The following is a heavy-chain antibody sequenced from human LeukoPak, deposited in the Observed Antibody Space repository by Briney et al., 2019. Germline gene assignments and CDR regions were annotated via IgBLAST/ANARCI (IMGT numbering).Heavy chain of an antibody. CDR3: ARVRVGVYRYMDV. D-gene: IGHD6-13*01. Sequence: GGSLRLSCAASGFTFSSYEMNWVRQAPGKVLEWISYISSSGSTRHYADSVKGRFTISRDNAKNSLHLQMNSLRAEDTAVYYCARVRVGVYRYMDVWGKGTTVTISS. CDR1: GFTFSSYE. CDR2: ISSSGSTR. J-gene: IGHJ6*03. V-gene: IGHV3-48*03.